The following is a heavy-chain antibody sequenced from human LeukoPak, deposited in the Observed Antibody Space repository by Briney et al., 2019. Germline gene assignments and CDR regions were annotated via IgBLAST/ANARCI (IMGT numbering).Heavy chain of an antibody. CDR3: AGGDFTIPHWNDP. J-gene: IGHJ5*02. CDR2: ISSSSSYI. Sequence: PGGSLRLSCAASGFTFSSYSMNWVRQAPGKGLEWVSSISSSSSYIYYADSVKGRFTISRDNAKNSLYLQMNSLRAEDTAVYYCAGGDFTIPHWNDPWGQGTLVTVSS. V-gene: IGHV3-21*01. CDR1: GFTFSSYS. D-gene: IGHD3-3*01.